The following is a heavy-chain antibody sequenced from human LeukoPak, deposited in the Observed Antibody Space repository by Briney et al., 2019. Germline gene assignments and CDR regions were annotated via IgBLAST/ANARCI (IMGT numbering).Heavy chain of an antibody. V-gene: IGHV4-61*01. J-gene: IGHJ5*02. CDR2: IYYSGST. Sequence: SETLSLTCAVSGGSVSSGSYYWSWIRQPPGKGLEWIGYIYYSGSTNYNPSLKSRVTISVDTSKNQFSLKLSSVTAEDTAVYYCARELELVWFDPWGQGTLVTVSS. D-gene: IGHD1-7*01. CDR3: ARELELVWFDP. CDR1: GGSVSSGSYY.